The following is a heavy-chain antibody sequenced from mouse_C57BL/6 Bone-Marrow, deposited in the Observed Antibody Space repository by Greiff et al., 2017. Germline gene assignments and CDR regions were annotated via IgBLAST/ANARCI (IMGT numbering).Heavy chain of an antibody. CDR3: ARYMNDYDEGGFDY. CDR2: IRNKANGYTT. D-gene: IGHD2-4*01. J-gene: IGHJ2*01. CDR1: GFTFTDYY. V-gene: IGHV7-3*01. Sequence: EVKLVESGGGLVQPGGSLSLSCAASGFTFTDYYMSWVRQPPGKALEWLGFIRNKANGYTTEYSASVKGRFTISRDNSHSILYLQMNALRAEDSATYYCARYMNDYDEGGFDYWGQGTTLTVSS.